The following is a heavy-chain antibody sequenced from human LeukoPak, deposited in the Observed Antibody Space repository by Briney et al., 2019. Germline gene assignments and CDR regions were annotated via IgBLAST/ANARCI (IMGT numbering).Heavy chain of an antibody. J-gene: IGHJ4*02. Sequence: PGGSLRLSCAASGFTLSSYWMSWVRQAPGKGLEWVANIKQDGSEKYYVDSVKGRFTISRDNAKNSLYLQINSLRAEDTAVYYCARTGSSVHFDYWGQGTLVTVSS. CDR1: GFTLSSYW. CDR2: IKQDGSEK. D-gene: IGHD2-15*01. V-gene: IGHV3-7*01. CDR3: ARTGSSVHFDY.